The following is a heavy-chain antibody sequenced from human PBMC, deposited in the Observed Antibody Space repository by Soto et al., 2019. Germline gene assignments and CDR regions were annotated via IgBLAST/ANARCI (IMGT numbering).Heavy chain of an antibody. D-gene: IGHD1-26*01. J-gene: IGHJ6*02. CDR1: GGTFSSYA. V-gene: IGHV1-69*13. CDR3: ASIVGATTGYYGMDV. CDR2: IIPIFGTA. Sequence: SVKVSCKASGGTFSSYAISWVRQAPGQGLEWMGGIIPIFGTANYAQKFQGRVTITADESTSTAYMELSSLRSEDTVVYYCASIVGATTGYYGMDVWGQGTTVTVSS.